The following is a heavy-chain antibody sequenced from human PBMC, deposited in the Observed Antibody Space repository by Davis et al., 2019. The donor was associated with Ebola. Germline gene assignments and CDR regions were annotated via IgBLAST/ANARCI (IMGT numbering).Heavy chain of an antibody. Sequence: PGGSLRLSCAASGFTFGDYGLSWVRQVPGKGLEWVSGINWNGASRNYADSVKGRFTISRDNAKDSLYLEMNSLRGEDTALYYCARDLGGSYHPLDYWGQGTLVSVSS. CDR2: INWNGASR. D-gene: IGHD3-16*02. CDR3: ARDLGGSYHPLDY. J-gene: IGHJ4*02. V-gene: IGHV3-20*04. CDR1: GFTFGDYG.